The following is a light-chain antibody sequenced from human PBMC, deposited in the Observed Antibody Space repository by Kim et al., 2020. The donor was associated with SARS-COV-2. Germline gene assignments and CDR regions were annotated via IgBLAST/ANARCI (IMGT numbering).Light chain of an antibody. CDR1: QTLKGTY. V-gene: IGKV3-20*01. J-gene: IGKJ1*01. CDR3: QQYGRSPRA. Sequence: EIVLTQSPGTLSLSPGERATFSCRASQTLKGTYVVWYKQRPGKAPRRLIYGASNRATGIPDRFSGSESGTDFTLTISRLEPEDCAVYYCQQYGRSPRAFGQGTKVDIK. CDR2: GAS.